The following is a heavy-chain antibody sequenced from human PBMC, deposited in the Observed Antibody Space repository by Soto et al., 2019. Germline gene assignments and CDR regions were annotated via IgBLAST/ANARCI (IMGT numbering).Heavy chain of an antibody. V-gene: IGHV3-48*01. CDR2: ISSSSSTI. D-gene: IGHD5-12*01. J-gene: IGHJ6*04. Sequence: EVQLVESGGGLVQPGGSLRLSCAASGFTFSSYSMNWVRQDPGKGLEWVSYISSSSSTIYYADSVKGRFTISRDNAKNSPYLQMNSLRAEDTAVYYCARADSGYAHGYYYYGMDVWGKGTTVTVSS. CDR3: ARADSGYAHGYYYYGMDV. CDR1: GFTFSSYS.